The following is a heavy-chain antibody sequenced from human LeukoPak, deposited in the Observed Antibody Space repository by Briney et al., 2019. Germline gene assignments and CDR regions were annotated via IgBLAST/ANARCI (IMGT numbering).Heavy chain of an antibody. CDR2: IYYSGST. CDR3: ANYHDYSNFQGAYYLDY. CDR1: GGSISGYY. V-gene: IGHV4-59*08. J-gene: IGHJ4*02. D-gene: IGHD4-11*01. Sequence: SETLSLACTVSGGSISGYYWSWIRQPPGKGLEWIGNIYYSGSTNYNPSLKSRVTISVDTSKNQFSLKLSSVTAADTAVYYCANYHDYSNFQGAYYLDYWGQGTLVTVSS.